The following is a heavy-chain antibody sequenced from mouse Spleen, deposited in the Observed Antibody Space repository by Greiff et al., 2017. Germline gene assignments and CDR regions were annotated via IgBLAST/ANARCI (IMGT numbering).Heavy chain of an antibody. D-gene: IGHD2-3*01. CDR2: IDPANGNT. CDR3: AKGDDGYPYAMDY. CDR1: GFNIKNTY. J-gene: IGHJ4*01. Sequence: EVQLQQSGAELVKPGASVKLSCTASGFNIKNTYMHWVKQRPEQGLEWIGRIDPANGNTKYAPKFQGKATITADTSSSTAYMQLSSLTSEDSAVYFCAKGDDGYPYAMDYWGQGTSVTVSS. V-gene: IGHV14-3*01.